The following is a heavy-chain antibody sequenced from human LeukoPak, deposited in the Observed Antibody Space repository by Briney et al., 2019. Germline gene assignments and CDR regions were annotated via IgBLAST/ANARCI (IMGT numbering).Heavy chain of an antibody. CDR2: IHDSGST. J-gene: IGHJ3*02. CDR3: ARDCSGGSCYGAFDI. Sequence: SQTLSLTCTVSGASIRSGDYYWSWIRQPPGKGLEWIGYIHDSGSTYYNPSLKSRITISVDTSENRFSLKLSSVTATDTAAYYCARDCSGGSCYGAFDIWGQGTMVTVSS. V-gene: IGHV4-30-4*01. D-gene: IGHD2-15*01. CDR1: GASIRSGDYY.